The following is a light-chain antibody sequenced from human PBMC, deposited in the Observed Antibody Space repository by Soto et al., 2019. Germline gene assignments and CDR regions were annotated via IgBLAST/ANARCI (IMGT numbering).Light chain of an antibody. CDR1: QSVNSN. J-gene: IGKJ5*01. Sequence: EIVLTQSPATLSLSPGERATLSCRASQSVNSNLAWYQQKPGQAPSLLIFDASYRATDIPARFSGSGSGTEFTLTISSLQSEDFAVYYCQQYNNWPGTFGQGTRLEIK. V-gene: IGKV3D-15*01. CDR3: QQYNNWPGT. CDR2: DAS.